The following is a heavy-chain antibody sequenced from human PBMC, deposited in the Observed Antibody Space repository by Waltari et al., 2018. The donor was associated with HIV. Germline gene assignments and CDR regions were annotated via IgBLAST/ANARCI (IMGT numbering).Heavy chain of an antibody. D-gene: IGHD2-2*03. Sequence: QLQLQESGPGLVKPSETLSLTCTVSGGSISSSSYYWGWIRQPPGKGLEWIGSIYYSGSTYYNPSLKSRVTISVDTSKNQFSLKLGSVTAADTAVYYCRMDIVVVPAAMRGYYYGMDVWGQGTTVTVSS. V-gene: IGHV4-39*07. J-gene: IGHJ6*02. CDR3: RMDIVVVPAAMRGYYYGMDV. CDR2: IYYSGST. CDR1: GGSISSSSYY.